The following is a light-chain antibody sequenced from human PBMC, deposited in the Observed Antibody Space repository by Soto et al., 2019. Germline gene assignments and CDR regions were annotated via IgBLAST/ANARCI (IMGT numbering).Light chain of an antibody. CDR2: KAS. CDR3: QQYNSYLFT. V-gene: IGKV1-5*03. J-gene: IGKJ3*01. Sequence: DIQMTQSPSTLSASVGDRVTITCRASQSISSWLAWYQQKPGKAPKLLIYKASSLESGVPSRFSGSGSGTDFTLTISSRQPDDFATYYCQQYNSYLFTFGPGTKVDIK. CDR1: QSISSW.